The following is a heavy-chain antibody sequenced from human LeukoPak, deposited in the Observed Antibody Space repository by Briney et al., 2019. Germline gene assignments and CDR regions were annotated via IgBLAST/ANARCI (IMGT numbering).Heavy chain of an antibody. Sequence: ASVKVSCKASGYTFTSYGISWVRQAPGQGLEWMGWISAYNGNTNYAQKLQGRVTMTTDTSTSTAYMELRSLRSDDTAVYYCARDYGPTHYYGSGTLLSPDHWGQGTLVTVSS. V-gene: IGHV1-18*01. J-gene: IGHJ5*02. CDR1: GYTFTSYG. CDR3: ARDYGPTHYYGSGTLLSPDH. D-gene: IGHD3-10*01. CDR2: ISAYNGNT.